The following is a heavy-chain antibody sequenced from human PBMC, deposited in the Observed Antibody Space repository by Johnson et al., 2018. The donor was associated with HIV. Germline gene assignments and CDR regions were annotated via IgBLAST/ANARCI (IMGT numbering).Heavy chain of an antibody. J-gene: IGHJ3*02. CDR1: GFTFSNYW. Sequence: VQLVESGGGLVQPGGSLRLSCAASGFTFSNYWMSWVRQAPGKGLEWVANIKQDGSEKYYVDSVKGRFTISRDNAKKSMYLQMNSLRAEDTAVYYCAREGKYLAGAEDAFDIWGQGTMVTVSS. CDR2: IKQDGSEK. V-gene: IGHV3-7*01. D-gene: IGHD2/OR15-2a*01. CDR3: AREGKYLAGAEDAFDI.